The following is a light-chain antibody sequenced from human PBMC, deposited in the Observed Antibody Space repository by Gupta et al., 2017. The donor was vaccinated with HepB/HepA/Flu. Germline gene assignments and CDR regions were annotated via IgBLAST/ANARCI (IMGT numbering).Light chain of an antibody. CDR2: KAS. V-gene: IGKV1-5*03. CDR3: QQEDNSPIT. J-gene: IGKJ4*01. CDR1: QSINSW. Sequence: DTQMTQSPSTLSASIGDRVTITCRASQSINSWLAWYQQKPGKAPKFLINKASTLESGVPSRFSGSSSGTEFTLTISSLQPEDFATYYCQQEDNSPITFGRGTKVEIK.